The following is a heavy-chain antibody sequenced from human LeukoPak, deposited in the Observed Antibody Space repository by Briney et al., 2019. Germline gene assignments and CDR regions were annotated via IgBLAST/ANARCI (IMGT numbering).Heavy chain of an antibody. CDR3: ARPRDYGDYDAFDI. CDR2: INPNSGGT. V-gene: IGHV1-2*02. D-gene: IGHD4-17*01. CDR1: GYTFTDYY. J-gene: IGHJ3*02. Sequence: ASVKVSCKASGYTFTDYYIHWVRQAPGQGLEWMGWINPNSGGTSYGQKFQGRVTMTSDTSISTAYMELSRLRFDDTAVYYCARPRDYGDYDAFDIWGQGTMVTVSS.